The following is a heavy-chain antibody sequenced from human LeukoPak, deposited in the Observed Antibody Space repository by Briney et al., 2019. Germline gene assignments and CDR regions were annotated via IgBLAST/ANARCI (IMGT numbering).Heavy chain of an antibody. Sequence: PSETLSLTCAVYGGSFSEYYWSWIRQPPGKGLEWIGEISPSGLTNYNPSLKSRVTISVDTSKNQFSLKLSSVTAADTAVYYCARRLGYCSSTSCYWVGWFDPWGQGTLVTVSS. CDR2: ISPSGLT. J-gene: IGHJ5*02. CDR1: GGSFSEYY. CDR3: ARRLGYCSSTSCYWVGWFDP. V-gene: IGHV4-34*01. D-gene: IGHD2-2*01.